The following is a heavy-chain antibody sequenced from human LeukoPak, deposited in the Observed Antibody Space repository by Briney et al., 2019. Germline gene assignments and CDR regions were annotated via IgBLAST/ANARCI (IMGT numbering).Heavy chain of an antibody. D-gene: IGHD2-2*01. V-gene: IGHV1-2*02. J-gene: IGHJ6*02. CDR3: ARGNIVVVPAAKGRVGMDV. CDR1: GYTFTGYY. Sequence: ASVKVSCKASGYTFTGYYMHWVRQAPGQGLEWMGWINPNSGGTNYARKFQGRVTMTRDTSISTAYMELSRLRSDDTAVYYCARGNIVVVPAAKGRVGMDVWGQGTTVTVSS. CDR2: INPNSGGT.